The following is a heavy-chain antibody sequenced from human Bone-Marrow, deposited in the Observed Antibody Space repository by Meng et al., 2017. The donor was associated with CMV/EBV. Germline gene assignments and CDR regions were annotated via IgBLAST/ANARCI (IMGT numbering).Heavy chain of an antibody. D-gene: IGHD2-21*01. CDR1: GFTFSDHY. V-gene: IGHV3-72*01. CDR3: ARDALTGYSSEYYFDY. J-gene: IGHJ4*02. CDR2: TRNKANSYTT. Sequence: GGSLRLSCAASGFTFSDHYMDWVRQAPGKGLEWVGRTRNKANSYTTEYAASVKGRFIVSRDESKNSLYLQMNSLKTEDTAVYYCARDALTGYSSEYYFDYWGQGTLVTVSS.